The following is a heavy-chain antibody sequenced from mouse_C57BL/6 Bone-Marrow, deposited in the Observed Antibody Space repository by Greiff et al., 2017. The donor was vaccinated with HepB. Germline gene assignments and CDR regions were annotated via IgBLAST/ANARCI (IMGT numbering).Heavy chain of an antibody. CDR3: AREANSAWFAY. CDR2: ISNGGGST. D-gene: IGHD3-2*02. Sequence: DVMLVESGGGLVQPGGSLKLSCAASGFTFSDYYMYWVRQTPEKRLEWVAYISNGGGSTYYPDTVKGRFTISRDNAKNTLYLQMSRLKSEDTAMYYCAREANSAWFAYWGQGTLVTVSA. J-gene: IGHJ3*01. CDR1: GFTFSDYY. V-gene: IGHV5-12*01.